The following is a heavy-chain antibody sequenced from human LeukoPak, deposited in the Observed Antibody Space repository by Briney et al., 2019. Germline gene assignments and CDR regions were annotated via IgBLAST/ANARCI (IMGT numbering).Heavy chain of an antibody. CDR3: ARDLSGRQWLVPYYFDY. J-gene: IGHJ4*02. Sequence: AGSLRLSCAASGFTFSSYAMSWVRQAPGKGLEWVSAISGSGGSTYYADSVKGRFTISRDNSKNTLYLQMNSLRDEDTAVYYCARDLSGRQWLVPYYFDYWGQGTLVTVSS. CDR2: ISGSGGST. CDR1: GFTFSSYA. D-gene: IGHD6-19*01. V-gene: IGHV3-23*01.